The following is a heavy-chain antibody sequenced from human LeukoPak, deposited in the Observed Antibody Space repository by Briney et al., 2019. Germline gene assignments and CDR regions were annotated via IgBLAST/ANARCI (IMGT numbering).Heavy chain of an antibody. D-gene: IGHD6-13*01. CDR1: GFTFSGSA. CDR2: IRSKANSYAT. J-gene: IGHJ6*02. V-gene: IGHV3-73*01. Sequence: GGSLRLSCAASGFTFSGSAMHWVRQASGKGLEWVGRIRSKANSYATAYAASVKGRFTISRDDSKNTAYLQMNSLKTEDTAVYYCTSSSWYNYYGMDVWGQGTTVTVSS. CDR3: TSSSWYNYYGMDV.